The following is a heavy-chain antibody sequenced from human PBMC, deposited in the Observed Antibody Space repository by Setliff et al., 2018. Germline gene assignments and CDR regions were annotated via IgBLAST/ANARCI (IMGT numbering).Heavy chain of an antibody. CDR3: AGEDFDY. CDR2: INHSGST. D-gene: IGHD6-13*01. Sequence: SETLSLTCAVYGGSFSGYYWSWIRQPPGKGLEWIGEINHSGSTNYNPSLKSRVTMSVDTSKNQFSLKLSSVTAADTAVYYCAGEDFDYWGQGTLVTVSS. V-gene: IGHV4-34*03. CDR1: GGSFSGYY. J-gene: IGHJ4*02.